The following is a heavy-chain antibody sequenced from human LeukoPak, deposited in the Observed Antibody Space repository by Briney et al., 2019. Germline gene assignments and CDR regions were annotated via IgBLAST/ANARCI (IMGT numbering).Heavy chain of an antibody. CDR1: GGTFNNYA. J-gene: IGHJ3*02. Sequence: SVKVSCKAVGGTFNNYAISWVRQAPGQGLEWMGGIIPLFATPNYAQKFKGSVTITADESTNTAYIELRSLRSEDTAVYYCATRSGVSYDFWSGYYAFDIWGQGTLVTVSS. CDR2: IIPLFATP. V-gene: IGHV1-69*13. CDR3: ATRSGVSYDFWSGYYAFDI. D-gene: IGHD3-3*01.